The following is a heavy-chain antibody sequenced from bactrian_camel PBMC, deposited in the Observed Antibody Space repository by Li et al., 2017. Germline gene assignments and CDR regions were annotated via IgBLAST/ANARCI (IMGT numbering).Heavy chain of an antibody. Sequence: HVQLVESGGGSVQTGGSLRLSCSVSGDTNNKHCIGWFRQAPGKEREGLVAQDTDGSSCYADTVKARFSISEDAAKNTLYLHMNSLKPEDTAMYYCSADPVLWAYNCYLGSSSPRIVWGQGTQVTVS. CDR3: SADPVLWAYNCYLGSSSPRIV. D-gene: IGHD3*01. CDR2: QDTDGSS. CDR1: GDTNNKHC. V-gene: IGHV3S53*01. J-gene: IGHJ4*01.